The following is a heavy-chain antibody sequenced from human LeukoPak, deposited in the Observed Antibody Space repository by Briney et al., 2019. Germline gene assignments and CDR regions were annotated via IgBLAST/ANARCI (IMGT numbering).Heavy chain of an antibody. CDR2: IIPIFGTA. V-gene: IGHV1-69*01. CDR1: GGTFSSYA. Sequence: ASVKVSCKASGGTFSSYAISWVRQAPGQGLEWMGGIIPIFGTANYAQKFQGRVTITADESTSIAYMELSSLRSEDTAVYYCARGRDFGELHDWGQGTLVTVSS. CDR3: ARGRDFGELHD. D-gene: IGHD3-10*01. J-gene: IGHJ4*02.